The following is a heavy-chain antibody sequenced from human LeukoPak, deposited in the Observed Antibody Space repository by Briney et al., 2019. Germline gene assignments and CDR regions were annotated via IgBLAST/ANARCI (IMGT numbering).Heavy chain of an antibody. D-gene: IGHD1-26*01. CDR3: ARDTARWELYDY. J-gene: IGHJ4*02. Sequence: ASVKVSCKASGYTFIFYYIHWVRQAPGQGLEWMGWINPNSGGTNYAQKFQGRVTMTRDTSISTAYMELSRLRSDDTAVYYCARDTARWELYDYWGQGTLVTVSS. V-gene: IGHV1-2*02. CDR1: GYTFIFYY. CDR2: INPNSGGT.